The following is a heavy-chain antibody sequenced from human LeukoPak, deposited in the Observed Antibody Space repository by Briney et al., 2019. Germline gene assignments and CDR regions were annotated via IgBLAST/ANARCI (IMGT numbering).Heavy chain of an antibody. J-gene: IGHJ2*01. CDR1: GFIFSRYW. CDR3: ARSVVSTYWYFDL. CDR2: VYTDGTTT. Sequence: GGSLTRASAASGFIFSRYWMHWVRHVPGRGLVWVSRVYTDGTTTDFADSVKGRFTVDRDNDKITLNLQMNGLRDEDTAMYYCARSVVSTYWYFDLWGRGVLVTVSS. V-gene: IGHV3-74*01. D-gene: IGHD4-23*01.